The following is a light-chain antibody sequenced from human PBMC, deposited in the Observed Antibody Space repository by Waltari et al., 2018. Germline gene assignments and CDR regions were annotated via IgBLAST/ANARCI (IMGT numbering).Light chain of an antibody. J-gene: IGKJ1*01. CDR1: QDINNY. Sequence: DIQMTQSPSSMSASVGDRVSITCQASQDINNYLSCYHQKPGKAPKLLIYDASNLETGVPSRFSGSGSGTDFTFTINSLHPEDIATYYCQQYKSLPRTFGQGTKVQVK. V-gene: IGKV1-33*01. CDR3: QQYKSLPRT. CDR2: DAS.